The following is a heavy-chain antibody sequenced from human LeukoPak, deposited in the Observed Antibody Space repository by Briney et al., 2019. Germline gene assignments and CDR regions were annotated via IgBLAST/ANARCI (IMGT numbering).Heavy chain of an antibody. V-gene: IGHV4-39*07. D-gene: IGHD6-19*01. CDR3: ARSIQQWLAFDWYFDL. Sequence: PWETLSLTCTVSGVSISSSYSYWGWIRQPPGKGLEWIGSIYHSGSTHYNPSLKSRVTISVDTSKNQFSLKLSSVTAADTAVYYCARSIQQWLAFDWYFDLWGRGTLVTVSS. CDR1: GVSISSSYSY. CDR2: IYHSGST. J-gene: IGHJ2*01.